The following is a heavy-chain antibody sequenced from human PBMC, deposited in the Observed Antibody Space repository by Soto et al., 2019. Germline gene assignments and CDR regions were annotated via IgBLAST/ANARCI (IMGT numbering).Heavy chain of an antibody. D-gene: IGHD2-21*02. CDR3: ARFAKEANQKVASWYSFDA. J-gene: IGHJ4*02. Sequence: SETLSLTCNVSGGSISSGGYFWGWIRQHPGKGLEWIGHIYYSGRTYSNPSLKSRLVIAVDTSQNQISLMLTSVTAADTAVYYCARFAKEANQKVASWYSFDAWGQGILVTVSS. CDR1: GGSISSGGYF. V-gene: IGHV4-31*03. CDR2: IYYSGRT.